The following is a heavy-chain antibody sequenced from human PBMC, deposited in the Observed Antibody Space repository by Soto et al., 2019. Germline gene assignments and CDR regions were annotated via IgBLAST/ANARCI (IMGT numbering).Heavy chain of an antibody. CDR2: ISSSGSTI. V-gene: IGHV3-48*03. D-gene: IGHD3-3*01. J-gene: IGHJ6*02. CDR1: GFTFSSYE. CDR3: ARADPRRITIFGVVRDGMDV. Sequence: GGSLRRSCAASGFTFSSYEMNWVRQAPGKGLEWVSYISSSGSTIYYADSVKGRFTISRDNAKNSLHLQMNSLIAEDTAVYSCARADPRRITIFGVVRDGMDVWGQGPTVAVSS.